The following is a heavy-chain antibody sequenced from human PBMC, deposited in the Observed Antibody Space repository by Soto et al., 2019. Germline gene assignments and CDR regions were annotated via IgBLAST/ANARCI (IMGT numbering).Heavy chain of an antibody. CDR1: GGSFSGYY. V-gene: IGHV4-34*01. CDR3: ARGTDYDFWSGYYAYFDY. CDR2: INHSGST. D-gene: IGHD3-3*01. J-gene: IGHJ4*02. Sequence: SSETLSLTCAVYGGSFSGYYWSWIRQPPGKGLEWIGEINHSGSTNYNPSLKSRVTISVDTSKNQFSLKLSSVTAADTAVYYCARGTDYDFWSGYYAYFDYWGQGTLVTVS.